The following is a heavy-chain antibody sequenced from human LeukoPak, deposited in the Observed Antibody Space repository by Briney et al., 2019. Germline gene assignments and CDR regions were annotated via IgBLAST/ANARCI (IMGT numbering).Heavy chain of an antibody. Sequence: PGGTLRLSCAASEFTISIYSIHWVRQAPGKGLEWVAVISYDGRKKYYADFMRGRFTISRDNSKKTLYLQINRLRAEDTAAYQCARDPILYDRMGEVPTSQPLGYLDLWSRGTLVTVSS. V-gene: IGHV3-30*04. CDR2: ISYDGRKK. J-gene: IGHJ2*01. CDR1: EFTISIYS. CDR3: ARDPILYDRMGEVPTSQPLGYLDL. D-gene: IGHD1-26*01.